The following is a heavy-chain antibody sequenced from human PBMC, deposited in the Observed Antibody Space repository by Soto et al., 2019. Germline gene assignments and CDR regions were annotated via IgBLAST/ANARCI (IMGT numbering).Heavy chain of an antibody. CDR2: ISASGGST. CDR1: VFTFSSYA. Sequence: PGGSLRLSCVASVFTFSSYAMSWVRQAPGKGLEWVSDISASGGSTHYADSVKGRLTISRDNSKNTLYLQMNSLRAEDTAVYYCAKDQYFWSATTDYWGQGTLVTVSS. CDR3: AKDQYFWSATTDY. D-gene: IGHD3-3*01. J-gene: IGHJ4*02. V-gene: IGHV3-23*01.